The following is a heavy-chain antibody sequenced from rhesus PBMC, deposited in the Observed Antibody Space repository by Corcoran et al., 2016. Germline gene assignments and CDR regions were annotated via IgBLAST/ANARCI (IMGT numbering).Heavy chain of an antibody. V-gene: IGHV4-80*01. J-gene: IGHJ3*01. CDR1: GSSLSRYC. CDR2: INGKSGST. Sequence: QVQLQESGPGLVKPSETLSLTCTVSGSSLSRYCWCLIRAPPGKELEWIGEINGKSGSTNDNPALKSRVTISRDTSKNQFSLKLSSVTAADTAVYYCAILKGNAFDFWGQGLRVTVSS. CDR3: AILKGNAFDF. D-gene: IGHD1-44*01.